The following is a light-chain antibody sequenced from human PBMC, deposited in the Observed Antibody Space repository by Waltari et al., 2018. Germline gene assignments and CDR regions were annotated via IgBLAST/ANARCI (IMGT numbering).Light chain of an antibody. J-gene: IGLJ3*02. CDR3: QSYDDFDWI. V-gene: IGLV6-57*02. CDR2: EDT. CDR1: SGRIPTHY. Sequence: NVILTQPHSVSEFPGKTVTIPCTASSGRIPTHYVQWYQQRPGSGPTTVIYEDTQRPSGVPARFSGSIDSSSNSASLTISGLQPEDEADYYCQSYDDFDWIFGGGTKLTVL.